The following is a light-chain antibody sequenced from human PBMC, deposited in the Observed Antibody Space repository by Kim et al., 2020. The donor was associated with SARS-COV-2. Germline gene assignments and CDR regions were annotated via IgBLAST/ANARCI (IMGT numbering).Light chain of an antibody. Sequence: QPVLTQPPSASASLGASVTLTCTLSSGYSNYKVDWYQQRPGKGPRFVMRVGTGGIVGSKGDGIPDRFSVLGSGLNRYLTIKNIQEEDESDYHCGADHGSGSNFVRCVFGGGTQLTVL. CDR1: SGYSNYK. CDR2: VGTGGIVG. CDR3: GADHGSGSNFVRCV. J-gene: IGLJ3*02. V-gene: IGLV9-49*01.